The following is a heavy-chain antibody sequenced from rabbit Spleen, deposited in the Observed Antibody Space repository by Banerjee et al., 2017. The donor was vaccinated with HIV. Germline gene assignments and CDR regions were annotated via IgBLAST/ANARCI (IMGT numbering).Heavy chain of an antibody. CDR1: GVSFSGDSY. Sequence: QEQLEESGGDLVKPGASLTLTCIASGVSFSGDSYMCWVRQAPGKGLEWIACIDNGSSGFTYFASWAKGRFTISKTSSTTVTLQMTSLTAADTATYFCARDTGTSFSSYGMDLWGPGTLVTVS. V-gene: IGHV1S45*01. D-gene: IGHD7-1*01. CDR3: ARDTGTSFSSYGMDL. J-gene: IGHJ6*01. CDR2: IDNGSSGFT.